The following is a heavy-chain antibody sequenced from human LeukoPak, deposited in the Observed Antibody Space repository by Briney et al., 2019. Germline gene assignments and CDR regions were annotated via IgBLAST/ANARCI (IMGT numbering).Heavy chain of an antibody. CDR3: ARNFNHFDY. V-gene: IGHV3-30*04. CDR1: GFTFRSYA. Sequence: PGRSLRLSCAASGFTFRSYAMHWVRQAPGKGLEWVAVISYDGSNKYYADSVKGRFTISRDNSKNTLYLQMNSLRAEDTAVYYCARNFNHFDYWGQGTLVTVSS. J-gene: IGHJ4*02. CDR2: ISYDGSNK. D-gene: IGHD1-14*01.